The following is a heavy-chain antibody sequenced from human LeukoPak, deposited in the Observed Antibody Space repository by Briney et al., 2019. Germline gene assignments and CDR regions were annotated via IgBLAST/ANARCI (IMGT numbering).Heavy chain of an antibody. CDR2: TYPGNSYT. V-gene: IGHV5-51*01. D-gene: IGHD3-16*01. CDR3: TRLTDGYYDYVWGSWDY. J-gene: IGHJ4*02. Sequence: GAALKISYKGSGSRFTNYWIGWGRPMPGKGVGWMGITYPGNSYTRDSPSFQGQVTISADRSISTAYLQWSSLRASDTAMYYCTRLTDGYYDYVWGSWDYWGQGTLVTVSS. CDR1: GSRFTNYW.